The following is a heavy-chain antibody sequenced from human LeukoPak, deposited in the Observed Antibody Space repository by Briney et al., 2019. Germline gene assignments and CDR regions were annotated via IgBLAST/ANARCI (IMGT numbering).Heavy chain of an antibody. J-gene: IGHJ6*02. CDR3: ARDLGSFYGMDV. V-gene: IGHV3-21*01. CDR2: ISSSSSYI. CDR1: GFTFSSYD. Sequence: GRSLRLSCAASGFTFSSYDMHWVRQAPGKGLEWVSSISSSSSYIYYADSVKGRFTISRDNAKNSLYLQMNSLRAEDTAVYYCARDLGSFYGMDVWGQGTTVTVSS. D-gene: IGHD1-26*01.